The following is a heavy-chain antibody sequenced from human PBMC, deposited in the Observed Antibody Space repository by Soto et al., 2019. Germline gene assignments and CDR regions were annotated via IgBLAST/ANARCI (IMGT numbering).Heavy chain of an antibody. CDR3: ARGSWDDVSGHYYMDV. Sequence: QVQLQQSSPGLVKPSQALSHTCDISGDSVSSNSAGWNWIRQTPSRGLEWLGRTYYKSKWYYTYAASVKSRITVSPDTSKNQFSLQLTSVTPEDTAVYYCARGSWDDVSGHYYMDVWDKGTTVTVSS. V-gene: IGHV6-1*01. CDR2: TYYKSKWYY. CDR1: GDSVSSNSAG. D-gene: IGHD1-1*01. J-gene: IGHJ6*03.